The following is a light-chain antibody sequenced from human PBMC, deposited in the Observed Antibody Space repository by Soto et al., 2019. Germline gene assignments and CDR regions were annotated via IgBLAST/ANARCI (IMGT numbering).Light chain of an antibody. Sequence: IQMTQSPSTLSASVGDRVAITCRASQSIGIWLAWYQQKPGKAPRFLIYKASSLESGVPSMFSGSGYGTEIALTISSLQPDDFATYYCQQYNDYSWTFGQGTKVEIK. J-gene: IGKJ1*01. CDR3: QQYNDYSWT. V-gene: IGKV1-5*03. CDR1: QSIGIW. CDR2: KAS.